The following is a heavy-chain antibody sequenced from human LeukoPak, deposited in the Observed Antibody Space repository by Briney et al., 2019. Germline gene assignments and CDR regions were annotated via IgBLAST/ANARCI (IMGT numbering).Heavy chain of an antibody. CDR3: ARDRAWNYFDY. D-gene: IGHD3-3*01. CDR2: ISNDGSRK. Sequence: GRSLRLSCAPSGFTVSRQGMHWVRQAPGKGLEWVAIISNDGSRKYYAHSVEGRFTISRDNSKNTLYLQMDSLRAEDTAVYYCARDRAWNYFDYWGQGTLVTVSS. CDR1: GFTVSRQG. J-gene: IGHJ4*02. V-gene: IGHV3-30*03.